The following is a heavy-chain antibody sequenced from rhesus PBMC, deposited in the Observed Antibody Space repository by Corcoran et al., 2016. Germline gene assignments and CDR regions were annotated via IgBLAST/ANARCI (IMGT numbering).Heavy chain of an antibody. J-gene: IGHJ1*01. CDR1: GDSISSNYLF. CDR2: ISYSGST. CDR3: ARNRVAAMLYFEF. D-gene: IGHD4-29*01. Sequence: QVQLQESGPGLVKPSETLSLTFAVSGDSISSNYLFWSWIRQAPRRGLEWIGYISYSGSTSYNPSLNSRVTISRDTSKNQFSLKLSSVTAADTAVYYCARNRVAAMLYFEFWGQGALVTVSS. V-gene: IGHV4-122*02.